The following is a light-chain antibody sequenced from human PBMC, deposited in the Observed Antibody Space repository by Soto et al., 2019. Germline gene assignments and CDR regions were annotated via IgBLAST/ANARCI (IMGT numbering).Light chain of an antibody. CDR3: QQSYSTPPSP. CDR1: QSISSY. CDR2: AAS. V-gene: IGKV1-39*01. Sequence: DIQMTQAPSSLSASVGDRVTITGRARQSISSYLNWYQQKPGKAAKLLIYAASRLQSEVPSRCSGSGSGTDFTLTITSLQTDHFAAYERQQSYSTPPSPFGPRTKVHIK. J-gene: IGKJ3*01.